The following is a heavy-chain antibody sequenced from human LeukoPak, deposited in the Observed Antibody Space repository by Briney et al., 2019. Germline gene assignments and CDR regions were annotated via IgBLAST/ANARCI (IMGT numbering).Heavy chain of an antibody. CDR3: ARCPMVRGVFFDY. CDR1: GGSISSGNYY. J-gene: IGHJ4*02. D-gene: IGHD3-10*01. V-gene: IGHV4-61*01. CDR2: IYYSGST. Sequence: SETLSLTCTVSGGSISSGNYYWNWLRQPPGTGLEWIGYIYYSGSTNYNPSLKSRVTISVDTSKNQFSLKLSSVTAADTAVYYCARCPMVRGVFFDYWGQGTLVTVSS.